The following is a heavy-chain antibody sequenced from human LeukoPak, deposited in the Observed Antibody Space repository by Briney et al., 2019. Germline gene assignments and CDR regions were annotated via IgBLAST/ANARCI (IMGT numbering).Heavy chain of an antibody. D-gene: IGHD1-26*01. Sequence: GGSLRLSCAASGFTFSSYTMSWVRQAPGKGLQWVSSINPSGGNTYYADSVKGRFTISRDNSKNTLYLQMNSLRAEDTALYYCAKKVGGTYPFDFWGQGTLVTVSS. CDR1: GFTFSSYT. CDR3: AKKVGGTYPFDF. CDR2: INPSGGNT. V-gene: IGHV3-23*01. J-gene: IGHJ4*02.